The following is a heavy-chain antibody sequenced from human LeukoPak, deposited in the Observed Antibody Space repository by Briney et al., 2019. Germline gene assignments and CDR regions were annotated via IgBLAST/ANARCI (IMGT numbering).Heavy chain of an antibody. V-gene: IGHV3-72*01. D-gene: IGHD3-10*01. Sequence: GGSLRLSCAASAFTFTDHCMDWVRQAPGKGLEWVVLTRNKANSYTTEYAASVKGRFTISRDDSKKSLYLQMNSLKTEDTAVYYCARESGGGVLGYFDLWGRGTLVSVSS. CDR3: ARESGGGVLGYFDL. CDR2: TRNKANSYTT. J-gene: IGHJ2*01. CDR1: AFTFTDHC.